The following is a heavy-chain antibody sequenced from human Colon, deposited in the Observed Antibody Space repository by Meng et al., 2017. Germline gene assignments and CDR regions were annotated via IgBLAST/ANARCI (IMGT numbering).Heavy chain of an antibody. J-gene: IGHJ4*02. Sequence: SETLSLTCTVSGDAVTRGGYYWSWIRQHPGKGLEWIGYVYPSGNTYYNPSPESRITISLDTSKNQFSLNLTSVTAADTAVYFCARGNGYSYGPFDYWGQGTLVTVSS. D-gene: IGHD5-18*01. V-gene: IGHV4-31*03. CDR1: GDAVTRGGYY. CDR3: ARGNGYSYGPFDY. CDR2: VYPSGNT.